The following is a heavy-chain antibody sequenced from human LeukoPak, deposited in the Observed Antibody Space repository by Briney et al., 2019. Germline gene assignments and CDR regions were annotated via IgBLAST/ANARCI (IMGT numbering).Heavy chain of an antibody. V-gene: IGHV3-48*01. D-gene: IGHD3-9*01. CDR3: ASVGLTYAGDY. Sequence: GGSLRLSCAASGFTFSSYSMNWVRQAPGKGLEWVSYISSSSSTIYYADSVKGRFTISRDNAKNSLYLQMNSLRAEDTAVYYCASVGLTYAGDYWGQGTLVTVSS. CDR1: GFTFSSYS. CDR2: ISSSSSTI. J-gene: IGHJ4*02.